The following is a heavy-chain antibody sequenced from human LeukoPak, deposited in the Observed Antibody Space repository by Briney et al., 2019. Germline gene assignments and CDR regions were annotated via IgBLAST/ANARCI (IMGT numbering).Heavy chain of an antibody. CDR3: AKATCSGASCFSNSRDAFDV. CDR2: IWYDGSNK. J-gene: IGHJ3*01. V-gene: IGHV3-33*06. D-gene: IGHD2-15*01. Sequence: GGSLRLSCAASGIIFSDFGMHWVRQAPGKGLEWMAIIWYDGSNKYYADSVKGRSTISRDNSQNTMYLQMNSLRAEDSAVYYCAKATCSGASCFSNSRDAFDVWGQGTMVTVSS. CDR1: GIIFSDFG.